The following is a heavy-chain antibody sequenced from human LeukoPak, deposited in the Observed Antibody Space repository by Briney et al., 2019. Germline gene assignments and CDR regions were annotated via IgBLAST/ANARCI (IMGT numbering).Heavy chain of an antibody. CDR2: ISSNGNGI. CDR1: GFIFSKDE. Sequence: GGSLRLSCAASGFIFSKDEMNWVRQSPGKGLEWVAYISSNGNGIYYAVSVKGRFTISRDNTKNSLDLQMSSLRAEDTALYYCARKSASGNYPLDYWGQGTLVTVSS. V-gene: IGHV3-48*03. D-gene: IGHD3-10*01. J-gene: IGHJ4*02. CDR3: ARKSASGNYPLDY.